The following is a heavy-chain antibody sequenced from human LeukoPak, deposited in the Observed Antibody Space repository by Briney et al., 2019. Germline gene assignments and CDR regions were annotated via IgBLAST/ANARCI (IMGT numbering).Heavy chain of an antibody. D-gene: IGHD6-19*01. CDR2: ISSSGTTI. J-gene: IGHJ4*02. V-gene: IGHV3-48*03. Sequence: PGGSLRLSCAASGFTFSNYEMNWVRQAPGKGLEWVSYISSSGTTIYNADSVKGRFIISGDNAKNSLYLQMNSLRAEDTAVYYCARNGGDSSGWYYFDYWGQGTLVTVSS. CDR3: ARNGGDSSGWYYFDY. CDR1: GFTFSNYE.